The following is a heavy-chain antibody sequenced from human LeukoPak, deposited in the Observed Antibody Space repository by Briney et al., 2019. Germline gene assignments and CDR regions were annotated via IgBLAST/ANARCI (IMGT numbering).Heavy chain of an antibody. V-gene: IGHV4-59*01. CDR3: ARDSPDSSSWYYYYYYMDV. CDR1: GGSISSYY. J-gene: IGHJ6*03. Sequence: PSETLSLTCTVSGGSISSYYWSWTRQPPGKGLEWIGYIYYSGSTNYNPSLKSRVTISVDTSKNQFSLKLSSVTAADTAVYYCARDSPDSSSWYYYYYYMDVWGKGTTVTVSS. D-gene: IGHD6-13*01. CDR2: IYYSGST.